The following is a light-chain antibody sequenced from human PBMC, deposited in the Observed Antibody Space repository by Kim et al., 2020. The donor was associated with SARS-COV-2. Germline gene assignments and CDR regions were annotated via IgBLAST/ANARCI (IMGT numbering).Light chain of an antibody. CDR3: QQYDKGGT. Sequence: DIQMTQSPSSLSASVGDRVTITCQASQDISNYLNWYQQKPGKAPKLLIYDASNLETGVPSRFSGSGSGTDFTFTISSLQPEDIATYYCQQYDKGGTFGGGTKVDIK. V-gene: IGKV1-33*01. J-gene: IGKJ4*01. CDR1: QDISNY. CDR2: DAS.